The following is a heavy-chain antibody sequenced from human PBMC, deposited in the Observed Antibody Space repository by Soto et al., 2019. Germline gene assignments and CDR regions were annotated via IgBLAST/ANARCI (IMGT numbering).Heavy chain of an antibody. J-gene: IGHJ4*02. Sequence: QVHLVQSGAEVKKPGASVKVSCKGSGYGFTNYGITWVRQAPGQGLEWMAWISADNGNTDYAQNLQGRVTVTRDTSTRRGHRELMNVRSDGTAVYYCGKWRYGDYWGQGALVTVSS. V-gene: IGHV1-18*01. D-gene: IGHD1-1*01. CDR1: GYGFTNYG. CDR2: ISADNGNT. CDR3: GKWRYGDY.